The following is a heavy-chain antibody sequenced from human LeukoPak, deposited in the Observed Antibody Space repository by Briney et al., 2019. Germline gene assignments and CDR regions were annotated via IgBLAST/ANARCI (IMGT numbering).Heavy chain of an antibody. CDR3: AKRRDYYDSSGYSVLFDY. Sequence: GGYLRLSCAASGFTFSSYSMNWVRQAPGKGLEWVSSISSSSSYIYYADSGKGRFTISRDNSKNTLYLQMNSLRAEDTAVYYCAKRRDYYDSSGYSVLFDYWGQGTLVTVSS. CDR2: ISSSSSYI. CDR1: GFTFSSYS. V-gene: IGHV3-21*04. D-gene: IGHD3-22*01. J-gene: IGHJ4*02.